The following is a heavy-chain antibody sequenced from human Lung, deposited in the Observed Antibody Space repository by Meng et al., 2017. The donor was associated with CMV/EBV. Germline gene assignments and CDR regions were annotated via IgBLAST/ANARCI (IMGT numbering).Heavy chain of an antibody. Sequence: SETLSLTCAVYGGSFSGYYWSWIRQPPGKGLEWIGEINHSGSTNYNPSLKSRVTISVDTAKNQFSLKLSSVTAAYTAVYYCARLGYCSCTSCYLRNYYYGMDVWGQGTTVTVSS. V-gene: IGHV4-34*01. CDR1: GGSFSGYY. D-gene: IGHD2-2*01. CDR3: ARLGYCSCTSCYLRNYYYGMDV. CDR2: INHSGST. J-gene: IGHJ6*02.